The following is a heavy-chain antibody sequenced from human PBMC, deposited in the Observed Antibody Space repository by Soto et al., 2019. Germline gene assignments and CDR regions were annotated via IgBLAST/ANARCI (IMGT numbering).Heavy chain of an antibody. CDR2: ISGSGGST. V-gene: IGHV3-23*01. CDR3: AKDEGYSHTPSPPDP. J-gene: IGHJ5*02. Sequence: PGGSLRYSYSASAFTLRSSAMSGFRQAQGKGLEWVSAISGSGGSTYYAESVKGRFTISRDNSKNTLYLQMNSLRAEDTAVYYCAKDEGYSHTPSPPDPW. CDR1: AFTLRSSA. D-gene: IGHD2-15*01.